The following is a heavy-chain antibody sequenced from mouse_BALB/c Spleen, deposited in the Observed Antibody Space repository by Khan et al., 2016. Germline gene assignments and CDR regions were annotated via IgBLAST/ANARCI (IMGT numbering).Heavy chain of an antibody. CDR3: TRDHYGLYFDF. V-gene: IGHV5-4*02. CDR2: ISDGGTYT. Sequence: EVELVESGGGLMKPGGSLKLSCAASGFTFSDYYMYWVRQTPEKRLEWVATISDGGTYTNYPDSVTGRFTISRDNAENNLYLQMSSLKSEDTAMYYCTRDHYGLYFDFWGRGTTLTVAS. CDR1: GFTFSDYY. D-gene: IGHD1-2*01. J-gene: IGHJ2*01.